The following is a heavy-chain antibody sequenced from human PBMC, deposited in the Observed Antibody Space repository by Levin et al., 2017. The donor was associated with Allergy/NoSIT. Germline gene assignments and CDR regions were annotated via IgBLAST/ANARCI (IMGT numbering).Heavy chain of an antibody. CDR2: IYYSGST. D-gene: IGHD1-14*01. CDR3: ARQKPSLYYFDY. CDR1: GGSISSSSYY. Sequence: SQTLSLTCTVSGGSISSSSYYWGWIRQPPGKGLEWIGSIYYSGSTYYNPSLKSRVTISVDTSKNQFSLKLSSVTAADTAVYYCARQKPSLYYFDYWGQGTLVTVSS. J-gene: IGHJ4*02. V-gene: IGHV4-39*01.